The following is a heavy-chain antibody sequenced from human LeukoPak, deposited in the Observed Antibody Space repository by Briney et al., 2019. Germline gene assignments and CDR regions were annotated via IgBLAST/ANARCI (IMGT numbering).Heavy chain of an antibody. CDR2: INPNTGAA. D-gene: IGHD2-8*01. CDR3: AREQGVASWFDP. J-gene: IGHJ5*02. CDR1: GYTFTGYY. V-gene: IGHV1-2*06. Sequence: ASVKVSCKASGYTFTGYYIHWVRQAPGQGLEWMGRINPNTGAANYAQKFQGRVTMTRDTSNSTVYMALSRLFPGDTAVFYCAREQGVASWFDPWGQGTLVTVSS.